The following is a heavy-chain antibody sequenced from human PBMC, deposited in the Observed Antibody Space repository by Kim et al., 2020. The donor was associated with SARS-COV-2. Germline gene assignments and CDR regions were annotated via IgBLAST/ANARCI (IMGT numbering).Heavy chain of an antibody. V-gene: IGHV3-33*01. CDR2: IWYDGSNK. J-gene: IGHJ4*02. Sequence: GGSLRLSCAASGFTFSSYGMHWVRQAPGKGLEWVAVIWYDGSNKYYADSVKGRFTISRDNSKNTLYLQMNSLRAEDTAVYYCARATSVIAAAGTDYWGQGTLVTVSS. CDR1: GFTFSSYG. CDR3: ARATSVIAAAGTDY. D-gene: IGHD6-13*01.